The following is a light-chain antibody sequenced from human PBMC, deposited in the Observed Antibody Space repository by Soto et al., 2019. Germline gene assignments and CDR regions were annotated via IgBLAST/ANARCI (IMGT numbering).Light chain of an antibody. CDR1: QDIRGA. V-gene: IGKV1-13*02. CDR3: QHFNTYPIT. Sequence: AIQLTQSPSSLSASVGDRVTITCRASQDIRGALAWYQQKPGKAPKFLIFDVSTLQSGVPSRFSGSGSGTDFTLTISSLQLEDLGSYYYQHFNTYPITCGQGTGLEIK. J-gene: IGKJ5*01. CDR2: DVS.